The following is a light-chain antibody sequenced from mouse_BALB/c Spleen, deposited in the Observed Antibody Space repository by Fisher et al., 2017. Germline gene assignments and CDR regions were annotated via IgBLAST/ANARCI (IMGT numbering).Light chain of an antibody. CDR1: SSVSY. CDR3: QQWSSNPFT. J-gene: IGKJ4*01. V-gene: IGKV4-59*01. CDR2: DTS. Sequence: IVMTQTPAIMSASPGEKVTMTCSASSSVSYMHWYQQKSGTSPKRWIYDTSKLASGVPVRFSGSGSGTSYSLTINSMEAEDAATYYCQQWSSNPFTFGSGTKLEIK.